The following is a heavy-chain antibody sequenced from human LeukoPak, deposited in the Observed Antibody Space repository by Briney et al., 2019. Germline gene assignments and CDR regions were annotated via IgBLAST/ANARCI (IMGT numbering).Heavy chain of an antibody. D-gene: IGHD6-13*01. Sequence: ASVKASCKASGYTFTSYGISWVRQAPGQGLEWMGGIIPIFGTANYAQKFQGRVTITADKSTSTAYMELSSLRSEDTAVYYCARGTSSSWYPFYYYYYMDVWGKGTTVTVSS. CDR1: GYTFTSYG. V-gene: IGHV1-69*06. J-gene: IGHJ6*03. CDR2: IIPIFGTA. CDR3: ARGTSSSWYPFYYYYYMDV.